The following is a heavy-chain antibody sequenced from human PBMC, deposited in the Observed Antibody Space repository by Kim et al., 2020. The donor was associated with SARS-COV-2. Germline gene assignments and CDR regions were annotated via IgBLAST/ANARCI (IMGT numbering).Heavy chain of an antibody. Sequence: SGPTLVNPTQTLTLTCTFSGFSLSTSGVGVGWIRQPPGKALEWLALIYWDDDKRYSPSLKSRLTITKDTSKNQVVLTMTNMDPVDTATYYCAHQSFYVWGSYRLAPPVDPWGQGTLVTVSS. CDR2: IYWDDDK. V-gene: IGHV2-5*02. CDR3: AHQSFYVWGSYRLAPPVDP. CDR1: GFSLSTSGVG. D-gene: IGHD3-16*02. J-gene: IGHJ5*02.